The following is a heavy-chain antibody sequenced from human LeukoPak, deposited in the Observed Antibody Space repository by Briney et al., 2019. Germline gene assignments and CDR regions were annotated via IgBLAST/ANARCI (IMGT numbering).Heavy chain of an antibody. V-gene: IGHV3-53*01. J-gene: IGHJ4*02. CDR2: IYSGGST. D-gene: IGHD6-6*01. Sequence: GGSLRLSCAASGFTVSSNYMSWVRQAPGKGLEWVSVIYSGGSTYYADSVKGRFTISRDNSKNTLYLQMNSLRAEDTAVYYCARDGLYSSSSEDYWGQGTLVNVSS. CDR3: ARDGLYSSSSEDY. CDR1: GFTVSSNY.